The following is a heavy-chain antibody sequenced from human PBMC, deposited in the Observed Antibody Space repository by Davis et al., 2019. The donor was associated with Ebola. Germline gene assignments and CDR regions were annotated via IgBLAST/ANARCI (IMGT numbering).Heavy chain of an antibody. D-gene: IGHD3-9*01. CDR1: GFTFSDYY. CDR3: TTRLVHHFDY. CDR2: ISGSGRTI. J-gene: IGHJ4*02. Sequence: GESLKISCAASGFTFSDYYMNWIRQAPGKGLEWISSISGSGRTIYYADSVKGRFTISRDDSQSTVFLQMNALRAEDTALYYCTTRLVHHFDYWGQGILVTVSA. V-gene: IGHV3-11*01.